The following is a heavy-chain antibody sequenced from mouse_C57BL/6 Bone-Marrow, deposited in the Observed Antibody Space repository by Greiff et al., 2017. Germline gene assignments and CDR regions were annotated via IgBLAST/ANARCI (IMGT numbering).Heavy chain of an antibody. CDR1: GYTFTSYW. CDR2: IDPSDSCT. V-gene: IGHV1-69*01. Sequence: QVQLQQPGAELVMPGASVKLSCKASGYTFTSYWMHWVKQRPGQGLEWIGEIDPSDSCTNYNQKFKGKSTLTVDKSSSTAYMQLSSLASEDSAGDYCARWGDGYDFDYWGQGTTLTGSS. J-gene: IGHJ2*01. CDR3: ARWGDGYDFDY. D-gene: IGHD2-2*01.